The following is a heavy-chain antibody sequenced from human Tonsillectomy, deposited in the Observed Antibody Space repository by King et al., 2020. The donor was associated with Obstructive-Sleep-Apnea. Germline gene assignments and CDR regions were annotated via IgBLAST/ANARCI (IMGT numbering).Heavy chain of an antibody. Sequence: LQLQESGPGLVKPSETLSLTCTVSGGSISSSNYYWAWIRQPPGKGLEWIGSIYDSGSIYYNSSLKRRLTISVDTSKNLFSLKLKYVTATDTAVYYCARLPWLVVADDYWGQGTLVTVSS. CDR3: ARLPWLVVADDY. J-gene: IGHJ4*02. CDR2: IYDSGSI. V-gene: IGHV4-39*01. CDR1: GGSISSSNYY. D-gene: IGHD2-15*01.